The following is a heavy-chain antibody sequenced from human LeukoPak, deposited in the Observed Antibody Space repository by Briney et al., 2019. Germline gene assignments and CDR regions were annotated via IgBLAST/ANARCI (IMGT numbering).Heavy chain of an antibody. V-gene: IGHV3-74*01. D-gene: IGHD3-10*01. CDR3: ARGSRRRWGGSGSSYIPFDY. J-gene: IGHJ4*02. CDR2: INSGGSST. Sequence: PGGSLRLSCAASGFTFSSYWMHWVRQAPGKGRVWVSLINSGGSSTSYADSVKGRFTISRDNAKNTLYPQMNSLRAEDTAVYYCARGSRRRWGGSGSSYIPFDYWGQGALVTVSS. CDR1: GFTFSSYW.